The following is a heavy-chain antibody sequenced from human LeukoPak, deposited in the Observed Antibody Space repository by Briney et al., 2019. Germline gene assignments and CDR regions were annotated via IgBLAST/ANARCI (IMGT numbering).Heavy chain of an antibody. CDR3: ARGITDNIWYLDY. Sequence: SETLSLTCTVSGGHISTYYWSWIRQAPGKGLEWIGYIYYSGSAKYNPSLKSRVTISVDTSKNHFSLKLSSVTAADTAVYFCARGITDNIWYLDYWGQGTLVTVSS. CDR1: GGHISTYY. D-gene: IGHD2/OR15-2a*01. J-gene: IGHJ4*02. V-gene: IGHV4-59*01. CDR2: IYYSGSA.